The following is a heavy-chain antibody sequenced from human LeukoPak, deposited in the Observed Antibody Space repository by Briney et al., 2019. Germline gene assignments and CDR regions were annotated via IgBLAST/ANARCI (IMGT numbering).Heavy chain of an antibody. CDR3: TTCSVGGGHWYFDL. J-gene: IGHJ2*01. Sequence: KSGGSLRLSCASSGFIFSDFSMNWVRQAPGKGLEWVSSISSDSKYISFTDSVRGRFTISRDNAKNSLYLQMNSLRAEDTAVYYCTTCSVGGGHWYFDLWGRGTLVTVSS. V-gene: IGHV3-21*01. CDR1: GFIFSDFS. CDR2: ISSDSKYI. D-gene: IGHD2-15*01.